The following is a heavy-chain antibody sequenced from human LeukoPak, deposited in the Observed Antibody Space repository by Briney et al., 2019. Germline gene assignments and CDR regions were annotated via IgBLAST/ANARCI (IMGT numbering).Heavy chain of an antibody. Sequence: SETLSLTCTVSGGSISSSSYYWGWIRQPPGKGLEWIGNIYYSGSTYSNPSLKSRVTISVDTSKNQFSLKLSSVTAADTAVFYCARGNRYDFGFNYWGQGTLVTVSS. J-gene: IGHJ4*02. CDR2: IYYSGST. D-gene: IGHD2/OR15-2a*01. V-gene: IGHV4-39*01. CDR1: GGSISSSSYY. CDR3: ARGNRYDFGFNY.